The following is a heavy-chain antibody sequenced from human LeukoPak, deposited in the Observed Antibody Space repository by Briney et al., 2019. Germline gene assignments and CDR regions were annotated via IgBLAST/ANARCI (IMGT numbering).Heavy chain of an antibody. CDR1: GYAFTGYY. J-gene: IGHJ4*02. CDR2: INPNSGGT. Sequence: ASVTLSCNASGYAFTGYYMHWVRHAPGQGLEWMGWINPNSGGTSYAQKYPASVTMTRDTSISTAYTELSRLRSDNTAVYYCARGAPADHVSTFDYWGQGTLVTVSS. D-gene: IGHD3-16*01. CDR3: ARGAPADHVSTFDY. V-gene: IGHV1-2*02.